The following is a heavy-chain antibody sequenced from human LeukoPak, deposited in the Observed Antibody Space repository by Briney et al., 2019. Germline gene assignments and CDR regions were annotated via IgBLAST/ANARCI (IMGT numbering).Heavy chain of an antibody. D-gene: IGHD6-19*01. V-gene: IGHV3-48*03. Sequence: QLWGALRLSCAASGFTFSSYEMNWVRQAPGKGLEWVSYISSSGSTMYYADSVKGRFTISRDNAKNSLYLQMNSLRADDTAVYYCARDRGNLHSSGWYDYWGQGTLVTVSS. CDR2: ISSSGSTM. CDR3: ARDRGNLHSSGWYDY. CDR1: GFTFSSYE. J-gene: IGHJ4*02.